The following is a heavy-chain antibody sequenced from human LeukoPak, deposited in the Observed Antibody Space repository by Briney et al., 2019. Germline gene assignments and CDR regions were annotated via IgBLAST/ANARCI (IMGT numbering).Heavy chain of an antibody. CDR3: ASILRSSSGYYFDY. Sequence: PGGSLRLSCVASGFTVSTNYMSWVRQAPGKGLEWVSVIYSGDTTFYADSVRGKFTISRDNSKNTLYLQMNSLRAEDTAVYYCASILRSSSGYYFDYWGQGTLVTVSS. CDR2: IYSGDTT. D-gene: IGHD3-10*01. V-gene: IGHV3-66*01. CDR1: GFTVSTNY. J-gene: IGHJ4*02.